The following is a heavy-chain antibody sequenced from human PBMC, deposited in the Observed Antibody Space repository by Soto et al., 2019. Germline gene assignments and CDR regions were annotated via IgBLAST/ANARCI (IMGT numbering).Heavy chain of an antibody. J-gene: IGHJ4*02. CDR2: ISWNSDNI. D-gene: IGHD5-12*01. CDR1: GFTFDDFA. Sequence: GGSLRLSCAASGFTFDDFAMHWVRQAPGKGLEWVSGISWNSDNIHFADSVEGRFTISRDNAKNSLYLQMNSLRPEDTALYYCTKSASYSGYEEFDYWGQGALVTVSS. CDR3: TKSASYSGYEEFDY. V-gene: IGHV3-9*01.